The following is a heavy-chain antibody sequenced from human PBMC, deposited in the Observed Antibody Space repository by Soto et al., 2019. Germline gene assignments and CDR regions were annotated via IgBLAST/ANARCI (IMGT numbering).Heavy chain of an antibody. CDR3: ARGNSNRLFDY. D-gene: IGHD4-4*01. CDR2: IYYSGST. J-gene: IGHJ4*02. V-gene: IGHV4-31*03. CDR1: GGSISSGGYY. Sequence: SETLSLTCTVSGGSISSGGYYWSWIRQHPGKGLEWIGYIYYSGSTYYNPSLKSRVTISVDTSKNQFSLKLSSVTAADTAVYYCARGNSNRLFDYWGQGTLVTVSS.